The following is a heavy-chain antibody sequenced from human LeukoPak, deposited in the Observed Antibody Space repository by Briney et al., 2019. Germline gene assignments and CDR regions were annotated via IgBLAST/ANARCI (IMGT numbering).Heavy chain of an antibody. CDR2: IKSKTDGGTT. Sequence: GGSLRLSCAASGFTFSNAWMSWVRQAPGKGLEWVGRIKSKTDGGTTDYAAPVKGRFTISRDDSKNTLYLQMNSLKTEDTAVYYCTTDRVVRGVYYYYYYYMDVWGKGTTVTVSS. CDR1: GFTFSNAW. D-gene: IGHD3-10*01. J-gene: IGHJ6*03. CDR3: TTDRVVRGVYYYYYYYMDV. V-gene: IGHV3-15*01.